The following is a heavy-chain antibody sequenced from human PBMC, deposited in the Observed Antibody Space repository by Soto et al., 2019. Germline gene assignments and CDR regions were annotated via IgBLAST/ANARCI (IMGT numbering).Heavy chain of an antibody. CDR2: VSYDGTKE. J-gene: IGHJ6*02. V-gene: IGHV3-30*14. Sequence: PGGSLRLSCAVSGFTFASYPMHWVRQAPGKGLEWVAVVSYDGTKEYYADPVKGRFTISRDNSKSTLSLQMNSLRADDTAVYYCARAEYSSSWSPYYYYYGMDVWGQGTTVTVSS. CDR3: ARAEYSSSWSPYYYYYGMDV. CDR1: GFTFASYP. D-gene: IGHD6-13*01.